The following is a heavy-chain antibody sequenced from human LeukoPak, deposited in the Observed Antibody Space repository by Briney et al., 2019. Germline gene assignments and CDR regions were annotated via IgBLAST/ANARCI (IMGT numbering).Heavy chain of an antibody. CDR2: IYYSGST. J-gene: IGHJ3*02. CDR3: AGFLEWLSPDAFDI. D-gene: IGHD3-3*01. CDR1: GGSISSYY. Sequence: SETLSLTCTVSGGSISSYYWSWIRQPPGKGLEWIGYIYYSGSTNYNPSLKSRVTISVDTSKNQFSLKLSSVTAADTAVYYCAGFLEWLSPDAFDIWGQRTMVTVSS. V-gene: IGHV4-59*01.